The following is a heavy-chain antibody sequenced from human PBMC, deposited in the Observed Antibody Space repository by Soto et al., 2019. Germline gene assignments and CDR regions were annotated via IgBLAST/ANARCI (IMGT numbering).Heavy chain of an antibody. CDR2: ISYDGTNK. V-gene: IGHV3-30*18. Sequence: GGSLRLSCAASGFTFSSYGMHWVRQAPGNGLEWVAVISYDGTNKYYADSVKGRFTISRDNSKNTLYLQMNSLRAEDTAVYYCAKDPRGSCSFGYYYGMDVWGQGATVTVSS. J-gene: IGHJ6*02. D-gene: IGHD2-15*01. CDR3: AKDPRGSCSFGYYYGMDV. CDR1: GFTFSSYG.